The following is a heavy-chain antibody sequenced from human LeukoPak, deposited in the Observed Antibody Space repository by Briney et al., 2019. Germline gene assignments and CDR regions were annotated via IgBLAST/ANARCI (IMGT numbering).Heavy chain of an antibody. CDR3: AKDVDQLLSAQLDY. CDR2: ISGSGGGT. V-gene: IGHV3-23*01. CDR1: GFTFSRYA. D-gene: IGHD2-2*01. Sequence: GGSLRVSCSASGFTFSRYAMKSVRQAPGKGLEWVSTISGSGGGTYYADSVKGRFTISRDNSKNTLYLQMNSLRAEDTAVYYCAKDVDQLLSAQLDYWGQGTLVTVSS. J-gene: IGHJ4*02.